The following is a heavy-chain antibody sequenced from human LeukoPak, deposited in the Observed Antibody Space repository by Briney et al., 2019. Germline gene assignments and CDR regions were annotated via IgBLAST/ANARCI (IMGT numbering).Heavy chain of an antibody. D-gene: IGHD3-10*01. CDR2: INHSGST. CDR3: ARIGTMVRGATYYNRGY. J-gene: IGHJ4*02. Sequence: PSETLSLTCAVYGGSFSGYYWSWIRQPPGKGLEWIGEINHSGSTNYNPSLKSRVTISVDTSKNQFSLKLSSVTAADTAVYYCARIGTMVRGATYYNRGYWGQGTLVTVSS. CDR1: GGSFSGYY. V-gene: IGHV4-34*01.